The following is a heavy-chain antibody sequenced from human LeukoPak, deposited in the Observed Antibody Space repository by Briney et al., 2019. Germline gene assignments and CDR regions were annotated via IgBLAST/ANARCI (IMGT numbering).Heavy chain of an antibody. D-gene: IGHD3-22*01. Sequence: SETLSLTCTVSGGSISSSSYYWGWIRQPPGKGLEWIGSIYYSGSTYYNPSLKSRVTISVDTSKNQFSLKLSSVTAADTAVYYCAGIVVVIGYNWFDPWGQGTLVTVSS. CDR1: GGSISSSSYY. V-gene: IGHV4-39*07. CDR3: AGIVVVIGYNWFDP. J-gene: IGHJ5*02. CDR2: IYYSGST.